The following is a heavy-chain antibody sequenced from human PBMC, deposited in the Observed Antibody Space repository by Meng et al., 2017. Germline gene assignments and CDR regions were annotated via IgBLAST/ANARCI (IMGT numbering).Heavy chain of an antibody. CDR3: ARNIDY. J-gene: IGHJ4*02. V-gene: IGHV1-3*01. CDR2: INAGNGNT. CDR1: GYTFTSYA. Sequence: QVQLVPSGAEVKKPGASVNVSCKASGYTFTSYAMHWVRQAPGQRLEWMGWINAGNGNTKYSQKFQGRVTITRDTSASTAYMELSSLRSEDTAVYYCARNIDYWGQGTLVTVSS.